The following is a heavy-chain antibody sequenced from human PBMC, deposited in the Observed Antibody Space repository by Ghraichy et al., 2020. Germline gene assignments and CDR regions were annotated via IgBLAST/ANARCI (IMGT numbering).Heavy chain of an antibody. D-gene: IGHD3-22*01. V-gene: IGHV1-8*01. Sequence: ASVKVSCKASGYTFTSYDVNWVRQATGQGLEWMGWMNPNSGNTGYAQKFQGRVTMTRNTSISTAYMELSSLRSDDTAVYYCARHFRYDSSGYRFDYWGQGTLVTVSS. CDR3: ARHFRYDSSGYRFDY. CDR1: GYTFTSYD. J-gene: IGHJ4*02. CDR2: MNPNSGNT.